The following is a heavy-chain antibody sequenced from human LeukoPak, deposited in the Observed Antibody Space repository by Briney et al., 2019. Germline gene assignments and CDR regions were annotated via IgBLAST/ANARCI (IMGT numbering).Heavy chain of an antibody. CDR3: ASLPSNTVTHDY. J-gene: IGHJ4*02. V-gene: IGHV4-38-2*01. CDR1: GYSLSSSYY. D-gene: IGHD4-11*01. CDR2: IYHSGST. Sequence: SETLSLTCAVSGYSLSSSYYWGWIRQPPGKGLEWIGTIYHSGSTHNNPSLKSRVTLSVDTSKNQFSLKLRSVTAADTAVYYCASLPSNTVTHDYWGQGTLVTVSS.